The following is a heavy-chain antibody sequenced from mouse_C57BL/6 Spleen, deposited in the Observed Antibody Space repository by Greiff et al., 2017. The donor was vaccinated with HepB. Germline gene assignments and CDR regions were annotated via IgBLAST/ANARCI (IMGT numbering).Heavy chain of an antibody. D-gene: IGHD1-1*02. CDR1: GYTFTDYY. Sequence: VQLQQSGPELVKPGASVKISCKASGYTFTDYYMNWVKQSHGKSLEWIGDINPNNGGTSYNQKFKGKATLTVDKSSSTAYMELRSLTSEDSAVYYCARSYGNDYWGQGTTRTVSS. V-gene: IGHV1-26*01. CDR2: INPNNGGT. CDR3: ARSYGNDY. J-gene: IGHJ2*01.